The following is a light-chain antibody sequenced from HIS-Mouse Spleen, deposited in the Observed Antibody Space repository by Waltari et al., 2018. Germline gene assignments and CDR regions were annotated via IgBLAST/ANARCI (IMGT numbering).Light chain of an antibody. CDR2: DAS. CDR1: QSVSSY. Sequence: IVLTQSPATLPFSPGERATLSCRASQSVSSYLAWYQQKPGQAPRLLIFDASNRATRIPARFSGSGSGTDFTLTNSSLEPEDFAVDYCQQLSNWPPTTFGQGTRLEIK. J-gene: IGKJ5*01. V-gene: IGKV3-11*01. CDR3: QQLSNWPPTT.